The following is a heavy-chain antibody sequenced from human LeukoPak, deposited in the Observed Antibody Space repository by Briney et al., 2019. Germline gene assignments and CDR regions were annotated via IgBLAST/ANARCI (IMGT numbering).Heavy chain of an antibody. CDR2: IFPADSDT. Sequence: GESLKISCKGSGYTFTSYWIAWVRQMPGEGLEWMGIIFPADSDTRYSPSFQGQVTISVDKSISTAYLQWSSLKASDTAMYYCTRVYGYYVDYWGQGTLVTVSS. CDR3: TRVYGYYVDY. J-gene: IGHJ4*02. D-gene: IGHD3-10*01. V-gene: IGHV5-51*01. CDR1: GYTFTSYW.